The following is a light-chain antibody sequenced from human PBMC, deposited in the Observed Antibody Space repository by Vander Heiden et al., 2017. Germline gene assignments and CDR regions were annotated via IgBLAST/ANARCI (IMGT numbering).Light chain of an antibody. Sequence: QSALTQPASVSGSPGQSITIPCTETSSDVGAYNYVSWYQPRPGKAPKVIINDVDNRPSGVSNRFSGSKSGNTASLTISGLQAEDEADYYCSSYTSSSTLYVFGTGTKVTVL. CDR1: SSDVGAYNY. V-gene: IGLV2-14*03. J-gene: IGLJ1*01. CDR2: DVD. CDR3: SSYTSSSTLYV.